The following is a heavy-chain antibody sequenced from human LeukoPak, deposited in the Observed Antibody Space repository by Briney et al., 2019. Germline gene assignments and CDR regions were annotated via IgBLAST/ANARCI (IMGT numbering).Heavy chain of an antibody. V-gene: IGHV1-18*01. Sequence: GASVKVSCKASGYTFTSYGISWVRQAPGQGLEWMGWISAYNGNTNYAQKLQGRVTMTTVTSTSTAYMELRSLRSDDTAVYYCARAATISTYDSSGPRFDPWGQGTLVTVSS. J-gene: IGHJ5*02. CDR2: ISAYNGNT. CDR1: GYTFTSYG. CDR3: ARAATISTYDSSGPRFDP. D-gene: IGHD3-22*01.